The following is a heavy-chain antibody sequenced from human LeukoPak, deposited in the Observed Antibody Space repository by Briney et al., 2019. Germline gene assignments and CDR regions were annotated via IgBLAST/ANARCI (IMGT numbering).Heavy chain of an antibody. CDR2: INPNSGGT. CDR1: GYTFTGYY. V-gene: IGHV1-2*02. D-gene: IGHD6-13*01. J-gene: IGHJ6*03. Sequence: ASVKVSCKASGYTFTGYYMHWVRQSPGQGLEWMGWINPNSGGTNYAQKFQGRVTMTRDTSISTAYMELGRLRSDDTAVYYCAREWNIYSSWRYYYYYYMDVWGKGTTVTVSS. CDR3: AREWNIYSSWRYYYYYYMDV.